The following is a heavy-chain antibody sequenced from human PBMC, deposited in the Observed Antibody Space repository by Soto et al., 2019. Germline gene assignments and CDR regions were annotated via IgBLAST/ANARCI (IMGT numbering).Heavy chain of an antibody. Sequence: QVQLVQSGAEVKKPGSSVKVSCKASGGTFSSYTISWVRQAPGQGLEWMGRIIPILGIANYARKFQGRVTITAEKSPSTADMELSSLRSEDTAVYYCARDRDSYGPGYFDYWGQGTLVTVSS. D-gene: IGHD5-18*01. CDR1: GGTFSSYT. CDR3: ARDRDSYGPGYFDY. CDR2: IIPILGIA. J-gene: IGHJ4*02. V-gene: IGHV1-69*08.